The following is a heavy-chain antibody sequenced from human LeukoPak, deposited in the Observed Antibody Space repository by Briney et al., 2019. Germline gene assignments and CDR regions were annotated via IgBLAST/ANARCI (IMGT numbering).Heavy chain of an antibody. D-gene: IGHD3-10*01. CDR1: GGSFSGYY. J-gene: IGHJ3*02. CDR3: ARRRTRGSGGHRAFDI. CDR2: INHSGST. V-gene: IGHV4-34*01. Sequence: SETLSLTCAVYGGSFSGYYWSWIRQPPGKGLEWIGEINHSGSTNYNPSLKSRVTISVDTSKNQFSLKLSSVTAADTAVYYCARRRTRGSGGHRAFDIWGQGTMVTVSS.